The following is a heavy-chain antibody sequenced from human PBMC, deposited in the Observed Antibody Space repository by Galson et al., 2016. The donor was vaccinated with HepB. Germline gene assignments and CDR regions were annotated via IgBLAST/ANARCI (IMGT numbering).Heavy chain of an antibody. V-gene: IGHV1-46*01. CDR2: INPSGGSP. J-gene: IGHJ4*02. CDR1: GYIFTSYY. D-gene: IGHD2-2*01. Sequence: SVKVSCKASGYIFTSYYLYWVRQTPGQGLEWMGIINPSGGSPSYAQRFQGRVTMTRDTSTSTVYMELSSLRSEDTAVYYCATYCSSTNCQGGDEYWGQGTLVTVSS. CDR3: ATYCSSTNCQGGDEY.